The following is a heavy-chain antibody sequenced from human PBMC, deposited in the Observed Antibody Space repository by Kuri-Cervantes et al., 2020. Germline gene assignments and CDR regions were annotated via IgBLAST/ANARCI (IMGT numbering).Heavy chain of an antibody. J-gene: IGHJ4*02. CDR3: ARDLRGGSYFDY. D-gene: IGHD1-26*01. CDR2: INHSGST. V-gene: IGHV4-61*01. CDR1: GGSVSSSSYY. Sequence: ESLKISCTVSGGSVSSSSYYWNWIRQPPGKGLEWIGEINHSGSTNYNPSLKSRVAISVDTSKNQFSLKLSSVTAADTAVYYCARDLRGGSYFDYWGQGTLVTVSS.